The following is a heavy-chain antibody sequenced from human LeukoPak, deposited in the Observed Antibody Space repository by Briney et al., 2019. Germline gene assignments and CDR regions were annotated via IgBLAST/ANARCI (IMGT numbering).Heavy chain of an antibody. D-gene: IGHD6-19*01. CDR3: ARDEVHIAVDAVGCFDP. CDR2: IIPILGIA. J-gene: IGHJ5*02. CDR1: GGTFSSYA. Sequence: GSSVKVSCKASGGTFSSYAISWVRQAPGQGLEWMGRIIPILGIANYAQKFQGRVTITADKSTSTAYMELSSLRSEDTAVYYCARDEVHIAVDAVGCFDPWGQGTLVTVSS. V-gene: IGHV1-69*04.